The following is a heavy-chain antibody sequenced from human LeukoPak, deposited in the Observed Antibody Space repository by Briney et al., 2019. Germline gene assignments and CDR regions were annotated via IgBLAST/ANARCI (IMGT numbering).Heavy chain of an antibody. CDR2: INPNSGGT. D-gene: IGHD3-10*01. J-gene: IGHJ3*02. CDR1: GYTFTGYY. Sequence: ASVKVSCKASGYTFTGYYMHWVRQAPGQGLEWMGRINPNSGGTNYAQKFQGRVTITTDESTSTAYMELSSLRSEDTAVYYCAREDSLVRGINAFDIWGQGTMVTVSS. V-gene: IGHV1-2*06. CDR3: AREDSLVRGINAFDI.